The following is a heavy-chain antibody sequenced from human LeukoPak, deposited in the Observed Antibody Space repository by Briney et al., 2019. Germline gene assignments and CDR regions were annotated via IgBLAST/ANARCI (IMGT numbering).Heavy chain of an antibody. D-gene: IGHD1-1*01. CDR2: ISYDGGNT. Sequence: GGSLRLSCAASGFTFSRNAIHWVRQAPGKGLEWVAEISYDGGNTYYADSVKGRFTISRDNSKNTLYLQMNSLRAEDTAVYYCAKEGTGIHFDYWGQGTLVTVSS. V-gene: IGHV3-30-3*02. CDR1: GFTFSRNA. J-gene: IGHJ4*02. CDR3: AKEGTGIHFDY.